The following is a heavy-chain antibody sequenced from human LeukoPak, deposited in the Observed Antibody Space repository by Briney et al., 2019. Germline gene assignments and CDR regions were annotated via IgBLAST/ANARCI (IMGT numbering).Heavy chain of an antibody. CDR3: AGGYWTDYYYYGMDV. CDR1: GFTFSSYW. J-gene: IGHJ6*02. Sequence: GGSLRLSCAASGFTFSSYWMSWVRQAPGKGLEGVANIKQDGSEKYYVDSVKGRFTISRDNAKNTLYLQMNSLRAEDTAVYYCAGGYWTDYYYYGMDVWGQGTTVTVSS. V-gene: IGHV3-7*04. CDR2: IKQDGSEK. D-gene: IGHD3-10*01.